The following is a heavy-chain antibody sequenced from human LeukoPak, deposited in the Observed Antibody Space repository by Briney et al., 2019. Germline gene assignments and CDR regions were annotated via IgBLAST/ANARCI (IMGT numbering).Heavy chain of an antibody. V-gene: IGHV4-31*03. Sequence: PSETLSLTCTVSGDSINTCCYYWSWIRQPPGRGLEWSGHIYHSAGTYSNPSLKSRLSMSLDTSENQFTMRLPSVTAAATAVYYCARVKMILVINFFDYWGQGT. D-gene: IGHD3-22*01. CDR1: GDSINTCCYY. J-gene: IGHJ4*02. CDR2: IYHSAGT. CDR3: ARVKMILVINFFDY.